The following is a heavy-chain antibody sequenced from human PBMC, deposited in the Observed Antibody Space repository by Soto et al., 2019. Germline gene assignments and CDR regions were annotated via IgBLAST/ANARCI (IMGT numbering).Heavy chain of an antibody. Sequence: QLQLVQSAAEVKKPGASVRVSCKAYGYPFIKYGISWIRQAPEQGLEWMGWIKVDSGYTNYAQKFQGRVTMTADTSSDTAFMELRSLRLEDTAVYFCATSSETGFDPWGQGTLGSVSS. CDR2: IKVDSGYT. CDR1: GYPFIKYG. CDR3: ATSSETGFDP. J-gene: IGHJ5*02. V-gene: IGHV1-18*04.